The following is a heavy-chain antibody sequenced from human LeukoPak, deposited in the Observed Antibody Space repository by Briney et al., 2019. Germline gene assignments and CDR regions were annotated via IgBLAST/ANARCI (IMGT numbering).Heavy chain of an antibody. D-gene: IGHD5-18*01. CDR2: INHSGST. CDR1: GGSFSGYY. J-gene: IGHJ6*02. V-gene: IGHV4-34*01. Sequence: SETLSLTCAVYGGSFSGYYWSWIRQPPGKGLEWIGEINHSGSTNYNPSLKSRVTKSVDTSKNQFSLKLSSVTAADTAVYYCARERLSRGYSYGYYYYGMDVWGQGTTVTVSS. CDR3: ARERLSRGYSYGYYYYGMDV.